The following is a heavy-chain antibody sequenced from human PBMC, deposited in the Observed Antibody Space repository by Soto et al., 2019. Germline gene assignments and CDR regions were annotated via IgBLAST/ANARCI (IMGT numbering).Heavy chain of an antibody. V-gene: IGHV3-23*01. CDR2: ISGSGGST. CDR1: GFTFSSYA. CDR3: AKEAGFIPNTLGWFDP. J-gene: IGHJ5*02. D-gene: IGHD7-27*01. Sequence: EVQLLESGGGLVQPGGSLRLSCAASGFTFSSYAMSWVRQAPGKGLEWVSAISGSGGSTYYADSGKGRFTISRDTYKNTVYLQMNSLRAEDTAVYYCAKEAGFIPNTLGWFDPWGQGTLVTVSS.